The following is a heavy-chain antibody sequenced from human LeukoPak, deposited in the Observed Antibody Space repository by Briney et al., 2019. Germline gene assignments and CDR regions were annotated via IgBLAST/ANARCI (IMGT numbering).Heavy chain of an antibody. J-gene: IGHJ5*02. Sequence: TGGSLRLSCAASGFTFSNAWMNWVRQAPGKGLEWVGRIKSKTDGGTTDYAAPVKGRFTISRDDSKNTLYLQMNSLKTEDTAVYYCTTLGVTMIVVATGWFDPWGQGTLVTVSS. CDR1: GFTFSNAW. D-gene: IGHD3-22*01. CDR3: TTLGVTMIVVATGWFDP. CDR2: IKSKTDGGTT. V-gene: IGHV3-15*01.